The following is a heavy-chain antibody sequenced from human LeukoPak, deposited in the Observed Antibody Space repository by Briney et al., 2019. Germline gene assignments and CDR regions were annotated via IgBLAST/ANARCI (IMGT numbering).Heavy chain of an antibody. D-gene: IGHD3-22*01. CDR2: IRYDENNK. CDR3: AKDKTYYYDDSGFDY. Sequence: GGSLRLSCAASGFTFSSYGMPWVRQAPGKGLEWVAFIRYDENNKYYADSVKGRFTISRDNSKNTLYLQMHSLRAEDTAAYYCAKDKTYYYDDSGFDYWGQGTLVTVSS. J-gene: IGHJ4*02. V-gene: IGHV3-30*02. CDR1: GFTFSSYG.